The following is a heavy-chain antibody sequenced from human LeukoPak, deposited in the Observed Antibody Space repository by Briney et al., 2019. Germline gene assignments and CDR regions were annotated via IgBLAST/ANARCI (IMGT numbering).Heavy chain of an antibody. V-gene: IGHV4-61*02. J-gene: IGHJ3*02. CDR3: ARDRGVITLDAFDI. CDR1: GGSISSGSYY. CDR2: IYTSGST. Sequence: KSSETLSLTCTVSGGSISSGSYYWSWIRQPAGKGLEWIGRIYTSGSTNYNPSLKSRVTISVDTSKNQFSLKLSSVTAADTAVYYCARDRGVITLDAFDIWGQGTMVTVSS. D-gene: IGHD2-21*01.